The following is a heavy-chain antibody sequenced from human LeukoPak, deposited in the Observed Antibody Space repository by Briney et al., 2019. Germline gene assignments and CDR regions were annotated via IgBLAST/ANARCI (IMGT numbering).Heavy chain of an antibody. CDR1: GFTFSSYA. Sequence: PGGSLRLSCAASGFTFSSYAMSWARQAPGKGLEWVSAISGSGGSTYYADSVKGRFTISRDNSKNTLYLQMNSLRAEDTAVYYCAKIDYYDSSGYYAFDYWGQGTLVTVSS. V-gene: IGHV3-23*01. CDR2: ISGSGGST. J-gene: IGHJ4*02. D-gene: IGHD3-22*01. CDR3: AKIDYYDSSGYYAFDY.